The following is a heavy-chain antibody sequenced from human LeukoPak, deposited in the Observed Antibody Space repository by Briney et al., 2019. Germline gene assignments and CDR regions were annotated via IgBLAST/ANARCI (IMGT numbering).Heavy chain of an antibody. CDR2: INPSGGST. Sequence: GASVKVSCTASGYTFTSYYMHWVRQAPGQGLEWMGIINPSGGSTSYAQKFQGRVTMTRDTSTSTVYMELGSLRSEDTAVYYCAREREYDSSGYYLGYYYYGMDVWGQGTTVTVSS. CDR1: GYTFTSYY. D-gene: IGHD3-22*01. V-gene: IGHV1-46*01. J-gene: IGHJ6*02. CDR3: AREREYDSSGYYLGYYYYGMDV.